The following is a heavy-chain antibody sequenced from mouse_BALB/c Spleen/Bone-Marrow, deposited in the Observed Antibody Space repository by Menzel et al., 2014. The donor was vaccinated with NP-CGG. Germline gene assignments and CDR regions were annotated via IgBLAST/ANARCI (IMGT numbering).Heavy chain of an antibody. CDR2: IWAGGST. CDR1: GFSLTSYG. Sequence: QVQLQQSGPGLVAPSQSLSITCTVSGFSLTSYGVHWVRQPPGKGLEWLGVIWAGGSTNYNSALMSRLSISKDNSKSXVFLRMNSLQTDDTAMYYCAGTGPFAYWGQGTLVTVSA. D-gene: IGHD4-1*01. J-gene: IGHJ3*01. CDR3: AGTGPFAY. V-gene: IGHV2-9*02.